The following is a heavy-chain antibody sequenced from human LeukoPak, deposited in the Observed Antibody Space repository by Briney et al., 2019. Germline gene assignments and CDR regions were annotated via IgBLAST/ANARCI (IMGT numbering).Heavy chain of an antibody. J-gene: IGHJ6*03. D-gene: IGHD6-13*01. CDR3: ARLAASSSWSYYYYYMDV. Sequence: ASVKVSCKASGGTFSSYAISWVRQAPGQGLEWMGGIIPIFGTANYAQKFQGRVTITTDESTSTAYMELSSLRSEDTAVYYCARLAASSSWSYYYYYMDVWGKGTTVTVSS. V-gene: IGHV1-69*05. CDR2: IIPIFGTA. CDR1: GGTFSSYA.